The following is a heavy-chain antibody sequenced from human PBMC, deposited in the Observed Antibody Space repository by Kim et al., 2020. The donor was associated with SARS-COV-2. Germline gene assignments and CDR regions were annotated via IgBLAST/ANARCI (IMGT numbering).Heavy chain of an antibody. D-gene: IGHD5-18*01. CDR3: ARDSVDTAMVTTIYYGMDV. CDR1: GYSFTSYW. J-gene: IGHJ6*02. V-gene: IGHV5-10-1*01. CDR2: IDPSDSYT. Sequence: GESLKISCKGSGYSFTSYWISRVRQMPGKGLEWMGRIDPSDSYTNYSPSFQGHVTISADKSISTAYLQWSSLKASDTAMYYCARDSVDTAMVTTIYYGMDVWGQRTTVTVSS.